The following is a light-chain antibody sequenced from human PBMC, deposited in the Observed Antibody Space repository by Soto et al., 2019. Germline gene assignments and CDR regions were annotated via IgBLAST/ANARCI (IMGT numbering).Light chain of an antibody. Sequence: QSALTQPASVSGSPGQSITISCTGTSSDVGDYNYVSWYQQHPGKAPKLMIYEVSNRPSGVSNRFSGSKSGNTASLTISRLQAEDEADYYCSSYTSSSTQVFGGGTKLTVL. V-gene: IGLV2-14*01. CDR3: SSYTSSSTQV. CDR2: EVS. J-gene: IGLJ3*02. CDR1: SSDVGDYNY.